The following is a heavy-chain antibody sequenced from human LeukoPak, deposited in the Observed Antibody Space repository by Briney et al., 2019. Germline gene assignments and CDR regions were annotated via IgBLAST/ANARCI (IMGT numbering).Heavy chain of an antibody. Sequence: GGSLRLSCAASGFTFSSYSMNWVRQAPGKGLEWVSSISSSSSYIYYADSVKGRFTISGDNAKNSLYLQMNSLRAEDTAVYYCARESQSAYYFDSSGYEDAFDIWGQGTMVTVSS. J-gene: IGHJ3*02. CDR2: ISSSSSYI. CDR3: ARESQSAYYFDSSGYEDAFDI. V-gene: IGHV3-21*01. D-gene: IGHD3-22*01. CDR1: GFTFSSYS.